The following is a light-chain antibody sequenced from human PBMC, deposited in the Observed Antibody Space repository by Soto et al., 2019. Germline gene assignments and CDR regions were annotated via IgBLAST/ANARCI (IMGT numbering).Light chain of an antibody. J-gene: IGKJ1*01. CDR1: QNIGTS. V-gene: IGKV1-5*01. Sequence: DIQMTQSPSALSASVGDRVTHTCRASQNIGTSLAWYQQKPGRAPKVLIYDVSTLERGVPSRFSGSQFGSEFTLTISGLQPDDFATYYCQQYSNFATFGQGTNV. CDR3: QQYSNFAT. CDR2: DVS.